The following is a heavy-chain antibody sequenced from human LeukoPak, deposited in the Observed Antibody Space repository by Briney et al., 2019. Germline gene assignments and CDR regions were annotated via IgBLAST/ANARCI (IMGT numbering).Heavy chain of an antibody. CDR1: SESFIGYY. CDR3: ARHYRFTGYAFDI. D-gene: IGHD3-10*01. Sequence: SEALSLTCAVYSESFIGYYWSWIRQSPGKGLVWIGEINHSGSTNYNPSLKSRVTISVDTSKNQFSLKLSSVTAADTAVYYCARHYRFTGYAFDIWGQGTMVTVSS. J-gene: IGHJ3*02. CDR2: INHSGST. V-gene: IGHV4-34*01.